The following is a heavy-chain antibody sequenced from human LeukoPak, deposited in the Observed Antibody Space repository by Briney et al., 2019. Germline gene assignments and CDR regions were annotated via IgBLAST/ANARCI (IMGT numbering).Heavy chain of an antibody. D-gene: IGHD1-1*01. CDR1: GGSFSSYY. V-gene: IGHV4-59*01. CDR3: ARWSGTTGIYWYFDL. CDR2: IYYSGST. Sequence: SETLSLTCTVSGGSFSSYYWSWIRQPPGKGLEWIGYIYYSGSTNYNPSLKSRVTISVDTSKNQFSLKLSSVTAADTAVYYCARWSGTTGIYWYFDLWGRGTLVTVSS. J-gene: IGHJ2*01.